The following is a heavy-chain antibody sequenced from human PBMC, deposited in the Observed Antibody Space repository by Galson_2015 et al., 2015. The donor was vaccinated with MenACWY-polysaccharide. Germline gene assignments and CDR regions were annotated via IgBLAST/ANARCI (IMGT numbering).Heavy chain of an antibody. CDR3: ARDSHYNTLDP. CDR2: IKEDGSVK. D-gene: IGHD1-1*01. Sequence: SLRLSCAVSGFAFSSSWMTWVRQAPGKGLEWVANIKEDGSVKNYVDSVRGRFTISRDNALNSVYLQVDSLRAEDTAVYYCARDSHYNTLDPWGLGTLVTVSS. J-gene: IGHJ5*02. CDR1: GFAFSSSW. V-gene: IGHV3-7*01.